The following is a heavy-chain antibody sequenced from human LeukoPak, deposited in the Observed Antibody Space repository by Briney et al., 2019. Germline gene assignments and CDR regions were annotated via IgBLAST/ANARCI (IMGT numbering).Heavy chain of an antibody. V-gene: IGHV3-11*01. D-gene: IGHD1-20*01. Sequence: PGGSLRHSCAASGFTFSDYYMSWIRQAPGKGLEWVSYISSSGSTIYYADSVKGRFTISRDNAKNSLYLQMNSLRAEDTAVYYCARVLRDNWNDGGDALVIWPRRTIVTVSS. CDR1: GFTFSDYY. J-gene: IGHJ3*02. CDR3: ARVLRDNWNDGGDALVI. CDR2: ISSSGSTI.